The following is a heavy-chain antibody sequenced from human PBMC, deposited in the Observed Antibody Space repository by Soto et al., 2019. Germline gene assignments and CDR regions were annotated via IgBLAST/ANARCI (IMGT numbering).Heavy chain of an antibody. V-gene: IGHV1-46*01. Sequence: ASVKVSCKASGYTFTSYYMHWVRQAPGQGLEWMGIINPSGVSTSYAQKFQGRVTMTRYTSTSTVYMELSSLRSEDTAVYYCAASGWATIGRYFDYWGQGTLVTVSS. CDR3: AASGWATIGRYFDY. CDR1: GYTFTSYY. CDR2: INPSGVST. J-gene: IGHJ4*02. D-gene: IGHD5-12*01.